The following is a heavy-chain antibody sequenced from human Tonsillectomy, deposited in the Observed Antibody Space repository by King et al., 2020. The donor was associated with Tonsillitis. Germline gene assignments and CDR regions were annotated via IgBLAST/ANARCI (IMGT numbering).Heavy chain of an antibody. V-gene: IGHV3-48*01. CDR1: GFTFSSYS. J-gene: IGHJ3*02. CDR2: IISSSSTI. Sequence: EVQLVESGGGLVQPGGSLRLSCAASGFTFSSYSMNWVRQAPGKGLEWVSYIISSSSTIYYADSVKGRFTISRDNAKNSLYLQMNSLRAEDTAVYYCAEKGGGYISMGAFDIWGQGTMVTLSS. CDR3: AEKGGGYISMGAFDI. D-gene: IGHD1-1*01.